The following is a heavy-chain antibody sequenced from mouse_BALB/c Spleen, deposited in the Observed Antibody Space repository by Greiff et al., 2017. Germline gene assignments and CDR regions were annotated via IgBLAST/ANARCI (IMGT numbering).Heavy chain of an antibody. Sequence: EVQGVESGGGLVQPGGSRKLSCAASGFTFSDYGMAWVRQAPGKGPEWVAFISNLAYSIYYADTVTGRFTISRENAKNTLYLEMSSLRSEDTAMYYCARDYYGSSYGYFDVWGAGTTVTVSS. J-gene: IGHJ1*01. V-gene: IGHV5-15*02. CDR2: ISNLAYSI. CDR1: GFTFSDYG. D-gene: IGHD1-1*01. CDR3: ARDYYGSSYGYFDV.